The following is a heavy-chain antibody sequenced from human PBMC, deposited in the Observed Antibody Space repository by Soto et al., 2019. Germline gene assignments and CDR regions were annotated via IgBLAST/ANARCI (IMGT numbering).Heavy chain of an antibody. CDR1: GGSISTYY. D-gene: IGHD2-15*01. J-gene: IGHJ4*03. CDR3: GRLVGLPRTSCYFDY. CDR2: IYHSGNT. Sequence: SETLSLTCTVSGGSISTYYWSWIRQPPGKEVEWIGYIYHSGNTNYNPSLKSRVTISIDTSKNQFSLRLMSVSAADTAVYYCGRLVGLPRTSCYFDYWGKAALVT. V-gene: IGHV4-59*08.